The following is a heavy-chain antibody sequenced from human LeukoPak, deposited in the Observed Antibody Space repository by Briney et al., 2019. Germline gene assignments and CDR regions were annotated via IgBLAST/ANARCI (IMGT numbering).Heavy chain of an antibody. D-gene: IGHD6-13*01. CDR2: IRYDGSKK. CDR1: GFIFSSYG. J-gene: IGHJ4*02. V-gene: IGHV3-30*02. Sequence: GGSLRLSCAASGFIFSSYGMHWVRQAPGKGLEWVAFIRYDGSKKYYADSVKGRFTISRDNSKNTLYLQMNSLRADDSAVYYCARLIVSSWYPYLDYWGQGTLVTVSS. CDR3: ARLIVSSWYPYLDY.